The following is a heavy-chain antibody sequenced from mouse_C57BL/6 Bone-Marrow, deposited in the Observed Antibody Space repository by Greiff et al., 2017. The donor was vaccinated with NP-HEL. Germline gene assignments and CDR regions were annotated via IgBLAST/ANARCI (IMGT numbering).Heavy chain of an antibody. J-gene: IGHJ2*01. Sequence: QVQLQQPGAELVKPGASVKLSCKASGYTFTSYWMHWVKQRPGQGLEWIGMIHPNSGSTNYHEKFKSKATLTVDKSSSTAYMQLSSLTSEDSAVYYCARNNWGLFDYWGQGTTLTVSS. V-gene: IGHV1-64*01. CDR2: IHPNSGST. CDR3: ARNNWGLFDY. CDR1: GYTFTSYW. D-gene: IGHD4-1*02.